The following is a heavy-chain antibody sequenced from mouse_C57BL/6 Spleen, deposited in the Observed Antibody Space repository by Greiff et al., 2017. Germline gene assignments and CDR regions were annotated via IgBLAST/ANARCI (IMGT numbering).Heavy chain of an antibody. D-gene: IGHD1-1*01. J-gene: IGHJ1*03. V-gene: IGHV5-4*01. CDR3: ARDGSTVVRYFDV. CDR2: ISDGGSYT. CDR1: GFTFSSYA. Sequence: EVQRVESGGGLVKPGGSLKLSCAASGFTFSSYAMSWVRQTPEKRLEWVATISDGGSYTYYPDNVKGRFTISRDNAKNNLYLQMSHLKSEDTAMYYCARDGSTVVRYFDVWGTGTTVTVSS.